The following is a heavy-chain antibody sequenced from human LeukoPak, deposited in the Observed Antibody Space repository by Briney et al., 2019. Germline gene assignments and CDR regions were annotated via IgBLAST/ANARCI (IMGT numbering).Heavy chain of an antibody. CDR1: GGSISSYY. D-gene: IGHD6-13*01. CDR2: IYYSGST. J-gene: IGHJ6*02. Sequence: PSETLSLTCTVSGGSISSYYWSWLRQPPGKGLEWIGYIYYSGSTNYNPSLKSRVTISVDTSKNQFSLKLSSVTAADTAVYYCARQYGNAAAGTYSVYYYYGMDVWGQGTTVTVSS. V-gene: IGHV4-59*08. CDR3: ARQYGNAAAGTYSVYYYYGMDV.